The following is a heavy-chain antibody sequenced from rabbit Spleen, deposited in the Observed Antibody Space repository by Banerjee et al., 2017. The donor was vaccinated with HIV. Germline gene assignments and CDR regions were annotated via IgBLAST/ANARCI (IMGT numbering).Heavy chain of an antibody. J-gene: IGHJ4*01. CDR2: INASTGKP. Sequence: QSLEESGGDLVKPEGSLTLTCKASGFSFSDKDVMCWVRQAPGKGLEWIACINASTGKPVYATWASGRFTISRTSSTTVTLRMTSLTAADRATYFCARDLVGVIGWNLYLWGPGTLVTVS. CDR1: GFSFSDKDV. V-gene: IGHV1S40*01. D-gene: IGHD2-1*01. CDR3: ARDLVGVIGWNLYL.